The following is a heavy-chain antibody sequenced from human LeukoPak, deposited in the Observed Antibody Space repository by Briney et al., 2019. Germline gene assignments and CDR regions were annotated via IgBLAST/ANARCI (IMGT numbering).Heavy chain of an antibody. CDR1: GGTFSSYA. J-gene: IGHJ5*02. D-gene: IGHD3-16*01. CDR2: IIPIFGTA. Sequence: SVKVSCRASGGTFSSYAISWVRQAPGQGLEWMGGIIPIFGTANYAQKFQGRVTITTDESTSTAYMELSSLRSEDTAVYYCARVWGLRLGEFEDNWFDPWGQGTLVTVSS. CDR3: ARVWGLRLGEFEDNWFDP. V-gene: IGHV1-69*05.